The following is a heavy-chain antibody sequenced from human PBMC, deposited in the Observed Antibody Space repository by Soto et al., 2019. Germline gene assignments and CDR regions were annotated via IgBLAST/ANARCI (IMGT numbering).Heavy chain of an antibody. CDR3: ARQAPVNTYVSGSSEGFDP. Sequence: SETLSLTCTVSGGSITSYYWSWIRQPPGKGLEWIGYIYFSGSANYNPSLKSRVTISVDTSKNQFSLKLSSVTAADTAVYYCARQAPVNTYVSGSSEGFDPWGQGTLVTVSS. CDR2: IYFSGSA. V-gene: IGHV4-59*08. CDR1: GGSITSYY. D-gene: IGHD3-10*01. J-gene: IGHJ5*02.